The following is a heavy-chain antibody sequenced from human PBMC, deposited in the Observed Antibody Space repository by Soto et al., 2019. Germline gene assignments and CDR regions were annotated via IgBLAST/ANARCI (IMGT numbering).Heavy chain of an antibody. V-gene: IGHV4-59*01. CDR1: GGSIISYY. CDR3: ARDEGMATRPLAFDI. D-gene: IGHD5-12*01. Sequence: SETLSLTCTVSGGSIISYYWSWIRQPPGKGLEWIGYIYYSGSTNYNPSLKSRVTISVDTSKNQFSLKLSSVTAADTAVYYCARDEGMATRPLAFDIWGQGTMVTVSS. CDR2: IYYSGST. J-gene: IGHJ3*02.